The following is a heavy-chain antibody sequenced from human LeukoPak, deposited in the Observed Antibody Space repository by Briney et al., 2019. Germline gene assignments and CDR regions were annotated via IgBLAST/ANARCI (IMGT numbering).Heavy chain of an antibody. Sequence: GGSLRLSCAAPGFTFSSYGMHWVRQAPGKGLEWVAVISYDGSNKYYADSVKGRFTISRDNSKNTLYLQMNSLRAEDTAVYYCARDRAWNYFDYWGQGTLVTVSS. D-gene: IGHD3-3*01. CDR1: GFTFSSYG. CDR2: ISYDGSNK. J-gene: IGHJ4*02. V-gene: IGHV3-30*03. CDR3: ARDRAWNYFDY.